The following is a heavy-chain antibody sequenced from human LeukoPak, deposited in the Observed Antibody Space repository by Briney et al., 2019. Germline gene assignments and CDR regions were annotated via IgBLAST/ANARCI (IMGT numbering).Heavy chain of an antibody. V-gene: IGHV4-59*08. CDR3: ARPVSSSWLDAFEI. CDR1: GASITSYY. D-gene: IGHD6-13*01. Sequence: PSETLSLTCTVSGASITSYYWSWIRQPPGKGLEWIGFFSYSGSANYNPSLKSRVTISVDTSKNQFSLSLTSVTAADTAAYYCARPVSSSWLDAFEIWGQGTMVTVSS. CDR2: FSYSGSA. J-gene: IGHJ3*02.